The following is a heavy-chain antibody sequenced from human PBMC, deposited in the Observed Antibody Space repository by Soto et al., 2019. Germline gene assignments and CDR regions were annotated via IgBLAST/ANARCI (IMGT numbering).Heavy chain of an antibody. CDR3: ARGLRGIVVVPAAIVWFDP. CDR1: GGSFSGYY. V-gene: IGHV4-34*01. CDR2: INHSGST. Sequence: PSETLSLTCAVYGGSFSGYYWSWIRQPPGKGLEWIGEINHSGSTNYNPSLKSRVTISVDTSKNQFSLKLSSVTAADTAVYYCARGLRGIVVVPAAIVWFDPWGQGTLVTVSS. J-gene: IGHJ5*02. D-gene: IGHD2-2*01.